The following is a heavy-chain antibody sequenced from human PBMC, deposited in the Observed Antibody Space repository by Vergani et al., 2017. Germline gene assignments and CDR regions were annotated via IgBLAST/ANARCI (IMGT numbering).Heavy chain of an antibody. CDR3: ARHGGSGNFYHLFDP. V-gene: IGHV4-38-2*02. CDR1: NYSISRGYF. CDR2: FHHTGMT. D-gene: IGHD3-10*01. J-gene: IGHJ5*02. Sequence: QVQLQESGPGLVKPSETLSLTCTVSNYSISRGYFWGWIRRPPGKGLEWIASFHHTGMTYNNPSLKSRVTISVDTSKNLISLKLNSVTAADTALYYCARHGGSGNFYHLFDPWGQGTLVTVSS.